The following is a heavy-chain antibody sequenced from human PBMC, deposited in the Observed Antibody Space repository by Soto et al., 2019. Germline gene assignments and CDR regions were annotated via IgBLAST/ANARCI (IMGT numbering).Heavy chain of an antibody. V-gene: IGHV3-23*01. CDR2: TGDGGT. D-gene: IGHD6-19*01. CDR3: ARGSSGWGVDY. J-gene: IGHJ4*02. Sequence: EVQLLESGGGLVQPGGSLRLSCTASGFIFSSYGMNWVRQAPGKGLEWVSATGDGGTYYADSVRGRFTISRDDSKNTLFLQMNTLTAEDTAVYYCARGSSGWGVDYWGQGTLVTVSS. CDR1: GFIFSSYG.